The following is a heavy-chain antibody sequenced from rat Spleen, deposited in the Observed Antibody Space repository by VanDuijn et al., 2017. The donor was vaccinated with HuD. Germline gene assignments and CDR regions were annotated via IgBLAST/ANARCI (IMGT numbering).Heavy chain of an antibody. CDR2: ISYDGRNT. J-gene: IGHJ2*01. CDR1: GFIFSDYY. V-gene: IGHV5-20*01. Sequence: EVQLVESGGGLVQPGRSLKLSCAASGFIFSDYYMAWVRQVPTMGLGWVASISYDGRNTYYRDSVKGRFTISRDNAKNTLFLQKDSLRSEDTATYFCARETGYNSYFDYWGQGVMVTVSS. CDR3: ARETGYNSYFDY. D-gene: IGHD1-4*01.